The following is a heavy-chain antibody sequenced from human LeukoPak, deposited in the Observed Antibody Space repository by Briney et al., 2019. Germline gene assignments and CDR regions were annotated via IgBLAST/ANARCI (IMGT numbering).Heavy chain of an antibody. CDR2: IYYSGST. Sequence: SETLSLTCTVSGGSISSSSYDWGWIRQPPGKGLEWIGSIYYSGSTYYNPSLKSRVTISVDTSKNQFSLKLSSVTAADTAVYYCARAGELMARNWFDPWGQGTLVTVSS. V-gene: IGHV4-39*01. J-gene: IGHJ5*02. CDR1: GGSISSSSYD. D-gene: IGHD2-8*01. CDR3: ARAGELMARNWFDP.